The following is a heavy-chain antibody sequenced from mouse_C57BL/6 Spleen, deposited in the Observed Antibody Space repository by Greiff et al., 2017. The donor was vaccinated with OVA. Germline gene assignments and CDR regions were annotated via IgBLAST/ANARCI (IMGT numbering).Heavy chain of an antibody. CDR1: GFTFTDYY. Sequence: EVMLVESGGGLVQPGGSLSLSCAASGFTFTDYYMSWVRQPPGKALEWLGFIRNKANGYTTEYSASVKGRFTISRDNSQSILYLQMNALRAEDSATEYCARYIGTGGFAYWGQGTLVTVSA. V-gene: IGHV7-3*01. J-gene: IGHJ3*01. CDR2: IRNKANGYTT. CDR3: ARYIGTGGFAY. D-gene: IGHD4-1*01.